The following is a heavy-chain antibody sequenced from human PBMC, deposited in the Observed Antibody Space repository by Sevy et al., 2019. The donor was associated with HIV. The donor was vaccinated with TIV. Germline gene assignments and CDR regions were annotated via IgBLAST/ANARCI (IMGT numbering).Heavy chain of an antibody. CDR3: AKGGGGHYDPDEIGYYFYYYNMDV. CDR1: GFNFDSYG. Sequence: GGSLRLSCAVSGFNFDSYGMTWVRQAPGKGLEWVSGISGSGTRTYYADSVKGRFSISRDNSKNRLYLQMNSLRSEDTAIYYCAKGGGGHYDPDEIGYYFYYYNMDVWGKGTTVTVSS. CDR2: ISGSGTRT. J-gene: IGHJ6*03. D-gene: IGHD3-22*01. V-gene: IGHV3-23*01.